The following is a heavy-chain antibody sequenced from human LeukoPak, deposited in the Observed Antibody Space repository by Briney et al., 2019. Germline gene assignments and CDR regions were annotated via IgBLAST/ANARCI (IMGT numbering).Heavy chain of an antibody. J-gene: IGHJ6*02. CDR2: IYYSGST. Sequence: SSETLSLTCTVSGGSIRSYYWSWIRQPPGKGLEWIGYIYYSGSTNYNPSLKSRVTISVDTSKNQFSLKLSSVTAADTAVYYCARDPLLAGGYYYGMDVWGQGTTVTVSS. D-gene: IGHD3-3*01. CDR3: ARDPLLAGGYYYGMDV. V-gene: IGHV4-59*01. CDR1: GGSIRSYY.